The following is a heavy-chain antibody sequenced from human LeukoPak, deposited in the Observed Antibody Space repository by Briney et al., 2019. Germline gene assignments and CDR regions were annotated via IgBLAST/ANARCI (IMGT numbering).Heavy chain of an antibody. CDR2: ISYDRSNK. CDR1: GFTFSSYG. V-gene: IGHV3-30*18. D-gene: IGHD6-19*01. Sequence: GSSLRLSCAASGFTFSSYGMHGVPQAPGKGLEGVAVISYDRSNKYYADSAKGRFTISRDNSKNTLDLQMNGLRAEGTAVYYCAKDGGWPIDYWGQGTLGTGSS. CDR3: AKDGGWPIDY. J-gene: IGHJ4*02.